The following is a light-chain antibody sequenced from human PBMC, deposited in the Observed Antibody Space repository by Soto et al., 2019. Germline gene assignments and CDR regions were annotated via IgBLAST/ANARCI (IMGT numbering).Light chain of an antibody. J-gene: IGLJ1*01. Sequence: QSVLAQPRSVSGSPGQSGTISCTVTSSDIGNYNYVSWYQQYPGKAPKLIIYDVSKRPSGIPDRFFGSKFGNTASLTISGLQAEDEADYYCCSYAGSFIFVFGTGTKVTVL. V-gene: IGLV2-11*01. CDR3: CSYAGSFIFV. CDR2: DVS. CDR1: SSDIGNYNY.